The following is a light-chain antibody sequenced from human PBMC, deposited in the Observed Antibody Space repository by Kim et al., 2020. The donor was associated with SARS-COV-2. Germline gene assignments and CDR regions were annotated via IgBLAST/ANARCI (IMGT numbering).Light chain of an antibody. CDR3: QVWDGSRDRWV. J-gene: IGLJ3*02. CDR2: DDS. V-gene: IGLV3-21*04. Sequence: SYELTQPPSVSLAPGETARITCGGDKIGDINVHWYLQRPGQAPVLVISDDSDRPSGIPERFSGSNSGNTATLTINRVEAGDEADYYCQVWDGSRDRWVFGGGTQLTVL. CDR1: KIGDIN.